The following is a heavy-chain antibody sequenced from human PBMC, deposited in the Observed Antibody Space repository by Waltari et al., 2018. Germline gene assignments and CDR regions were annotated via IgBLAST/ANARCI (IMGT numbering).Heavy chain of an antibody. J-gene: IGHJ4*02. CDR1: GFTFSSYW. Sequence: EVQLVESGGGLVQPGGSLRLSCAASGFTFSSYWMSWVRQAPGKGLEWVAKIKQDGSEKYYVDSVKGRFTISRDNAKNSLYLQMNSLRAEDTAVYYCARDPGLGTRGGAYIDYWGQGTLVTVSS. CDR2: IKQDGSEK. V-gene: IGHV3-7*01. CDR3: ARDPGLGTRGGAYIDY. D-gene: IGHD6-19*01.